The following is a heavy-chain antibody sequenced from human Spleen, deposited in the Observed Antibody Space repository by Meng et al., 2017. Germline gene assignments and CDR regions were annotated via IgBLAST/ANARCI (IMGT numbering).Heavy chain of an antibody. CDR1: GYTFTSYY. J-gene: IGHJ4*02. Sequence: ASVKVSCKASGYTFTSYYIHWVRQAPGQGLEWMGITDPSGGSTTYAQKFQGRVTMTRDTSTNTVYMELSSLRSEDTAVYYCARDRAGVNYFGYWGQGTLVTVSS. CDR2: TDPSGGST. CDR3: ARDRAGVNYFGY. D-gene: IGHD3-10*01. V-gene: IGHV1-46*01.